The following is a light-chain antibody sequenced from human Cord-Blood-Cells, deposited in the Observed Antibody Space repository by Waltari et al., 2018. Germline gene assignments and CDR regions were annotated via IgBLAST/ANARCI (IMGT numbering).Light chain of an antibody. CDR1: QSVSSSY. V-gene: IGKV3-20*01. CDR3: QQYGSPPLT. Sequence: EIVLTQSPGTLSLSPGERATLPCRASQSVSSSYLAWYQQKPGQAPRLLIYGASSRATGIPDRFSGSGSGTDFTLTISRLEPEDFAVYYCQQYGSPPLTFGGGTKVEIK. J-gene: IGKJ4*01. CDR2: GAS.